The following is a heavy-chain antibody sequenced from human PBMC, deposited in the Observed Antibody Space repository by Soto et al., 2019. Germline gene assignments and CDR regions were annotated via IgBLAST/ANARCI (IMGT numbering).Heavy chain of an antibody. CDR3: ARERTVRGVIRYGMDV. CDR1: GGSFSCYY. D-gene: IGHD3-10*01. CDR2: INHSGST. Sequence: SETLSLTCAVYGGSFSCYYWSWIRQPPGKGLEWIGEINHSGSTNYNPSLKSRVTISVDTSKNQFSLKLSSVTAADTAVYYCARERTVRGVIRYGMDVWGQGTTVTVSS. V-gene: IGHV4-34*01. J-gene: IGHJ6*02.